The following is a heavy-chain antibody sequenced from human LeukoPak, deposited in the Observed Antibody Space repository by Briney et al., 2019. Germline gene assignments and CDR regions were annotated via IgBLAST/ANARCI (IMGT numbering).Heavy chain of an antibody. V-gene: IGHV1-18*01. CDR1: GYTFTSYG. D-gene: IGHD2-2*01. CDR2: ISAYNGNT. J-gene: IGHJ5*02. CDR3: ARVVPAAKGGDWFDP. Sequence: ASVTVSFRASGYTFTSYGISWVRQAPGQGLEWMGWISAYNGNTNYAQKLQGRVTMTTDTSTSTAYMELRSLRSDDTAVYYCARVVPAAKGGDWFDPWGQGTLVTVSS.